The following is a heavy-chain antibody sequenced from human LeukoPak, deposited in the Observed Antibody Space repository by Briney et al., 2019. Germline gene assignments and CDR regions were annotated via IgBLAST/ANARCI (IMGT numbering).Heavy chain of an antibody. J-gene: IGHJ3*02. CDR3: ARGDYVWGTYPGAFDI. D-gene: IGHD3-16*02. CDR1: GFIFSRDS. Sequence: GGSLRLSCAASGFIFSRDSMNWVRRAPGKGLEWVSAIYGGHGSFYADSVKGRFTISRDNSMNTLYLQMNRLRAEDTAVYYCARGDYVWGTYPGAFDIWGQGTKVTVSS. V-gene: IGHV3-66*01. CDR2: IYGGHGS.